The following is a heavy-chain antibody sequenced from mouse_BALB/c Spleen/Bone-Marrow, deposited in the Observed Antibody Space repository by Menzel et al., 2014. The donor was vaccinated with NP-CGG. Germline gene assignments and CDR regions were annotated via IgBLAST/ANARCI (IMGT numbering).Heavy chain of an antibody. D-gene: IGHD4-1*01. CDR3: ARQLAYAMDY. V-gene: IGHV5-12*02. CDR2: ITKGGGST. Sequence: EVKLVESGGGLVQPGGSPKLSCATSGFTFSDYYMYWVRQTPEKRLEWVAYITKGGGSTYYPDIVKGRFTISRDNAKNTLYLQMSRLKSEDTAMYYCARQLAYAMDYWGQGTSVTVSS. CDR1: GFTFSDYY. J-gene: IGHJ4*01.